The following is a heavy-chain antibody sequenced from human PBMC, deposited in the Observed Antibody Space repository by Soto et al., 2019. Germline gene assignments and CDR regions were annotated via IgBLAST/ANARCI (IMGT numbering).Heavy chain of an antibody. D-gene: IGHD3-3*01. CDR2: SIPIFGTA. CDR3: AREGGVRDYIGMDV. CDR1: GGTFSSYA. V-gene: IGHV1-69*12. J-gene: IGHJ6*02. Sequence: QVQLVQSGAEVKKPGSSVKVSCKASGGTFSSYAISWVRQAPGQGLEWMGGSIPIFGTANYAQKFQGRVTITADESTSTAYMELSSLRSEDTAVYYCAREGGVRDYIGMDVWGQGTTVTVSS.